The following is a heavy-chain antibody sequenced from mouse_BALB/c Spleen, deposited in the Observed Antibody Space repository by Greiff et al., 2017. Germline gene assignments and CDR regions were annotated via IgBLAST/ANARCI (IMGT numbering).Heavy chain of an antibody. Sequence: VQLQQSGAELAKPGASVKMSCKASGYTFTSYWMHWVKQRPGQGLEWIGYINPSTGYTEYNQKFKDKATLTADKSSSTAYMQLSSLTSEDSAVYYCARSGFPFDYWGQGTTLTVSS. J-gene: IGHJ2*01. CDR3: ARSGFPFDY. CDR2: INPSTGYT. V-gene: IGHV1-7*01. CDR1: GYTFTSYW. D-gene: IGHD3-1*01.